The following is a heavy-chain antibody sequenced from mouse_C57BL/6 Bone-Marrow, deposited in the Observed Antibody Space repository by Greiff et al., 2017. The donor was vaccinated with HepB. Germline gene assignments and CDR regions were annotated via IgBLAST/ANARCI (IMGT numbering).Heavy chain of an antibody. V-gene: IGHV5-4*01. Sequence: EVKLMESGGGLVKPGGSLKLSCAASGFTFSSYAMSWVRQTPEKRLEWVATISDGGSYTYYPDNVKGRFTISRDNAKNNLYLQMSHLKSEDTAMYYCAREGITTVVAKGNFDVWGTGTTVTVSS. CDR1: GFTFSSYA. CDR3: AREGITTVVAKGNFDV. CDR2: ISDGGSYT. J-gene: IGHJ1*03. D-gene: IGHD1-1*01.